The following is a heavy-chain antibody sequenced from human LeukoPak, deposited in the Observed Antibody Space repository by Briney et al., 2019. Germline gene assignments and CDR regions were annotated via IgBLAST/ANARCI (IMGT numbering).Heavy chain of an antibody. CDR3: ARVGLRIAAAGTGWFDP. Sequence: AASVKVSCKASGYTFTGYYMHWVRQAPGQGLEWMGWINPNSGGTNYAQKFQGRVTMTRDTFISTAYMELSRLRSDDTAVYYCARVGLRIAAAGTGWFDPWGQGTLVTVSS. CDR1: GYTFTGYY. J-gene: IGHJ5*02. D-gene: IGHD6-13*01. CDR2: INPNSGGT. V-gene: IGHV1-2*02.